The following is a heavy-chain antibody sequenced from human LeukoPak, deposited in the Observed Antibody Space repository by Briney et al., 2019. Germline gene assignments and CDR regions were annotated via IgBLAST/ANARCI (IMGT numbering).Heavy chain of an antibody. J-gene: IGHJ4*02. V-gene: IGHV4-31*03. CDR3: AVKIAAAGFY. D-gene: IGHD6-13*01. CDR1: GGSISSGGYY. Sequence: SQTLSLTCSVSGGSISSGGYYWSWIRQHPGKGLEWIGYVPYSGSTFYNPSLKSRVTISLDTTRNQFSLRLTSVTAADTAVYYCAVKIAAAGFYWGQGTLVTVSS. CDR2: VPYSGST.